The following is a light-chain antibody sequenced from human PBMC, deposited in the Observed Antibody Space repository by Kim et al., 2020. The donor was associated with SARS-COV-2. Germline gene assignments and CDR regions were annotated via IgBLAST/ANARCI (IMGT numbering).Light chain of an antibody. CDR1: QIMNSW. V-gene: IGKV1D-16*01. J-gene: IGKJ1*01. Sequence: DIQMTQSPSSLSASVGDRVTITCRASQIMNSWLAWYQQRPGKAPQPLIYDTSKLEAGVPSRFSGSGSGTDFALTISSLQPEDFATYYCQQYYTAPLTFGPGTKVDIK. CDR2: DTS. CDR3: QQYYTAPLT.